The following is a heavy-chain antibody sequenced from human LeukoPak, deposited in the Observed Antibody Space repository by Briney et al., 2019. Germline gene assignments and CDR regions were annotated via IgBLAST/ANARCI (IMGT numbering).Heavy chain of an antibody. CDR2: LNRDGSVK. CDR1: GFTFSSYA. J-gene: IGHJ3*01. CDR3: ARDSGACRGCAFDV. V-gene: IGHV3-7*01. D-gene: IGHD5-12*01. Sequence: GGSLRLSCAASGFTFSSYAMSWVRQAPGKGLEWVANLNRDGSVKNYVDSVKGRFTISRDNTKNSLYLQMNSLRAEDTAAFYCARDSGACRGCAFDVWGHGTMVTVSS.